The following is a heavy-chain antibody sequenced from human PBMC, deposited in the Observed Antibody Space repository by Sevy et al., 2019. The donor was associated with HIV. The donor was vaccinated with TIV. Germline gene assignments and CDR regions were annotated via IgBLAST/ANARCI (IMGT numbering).Heavy chain of an antibody. J-gene: IGHJ4*02. CDR3: AREDLGGLDY. V-gene: IGHV3-53*01. CDR2: IYSGGST. D-gene: IGHD3-16*01. Sequence: GSLRLSCAASGFTVSSNHMSWVRQAPGKGLEWVSVIYSGGSTNYADSVKGRFTISRDNSKNTLYLQMNSLRDEDTAVYYCAREDLGGLDYWGQGTLVTVSS. CDR1: GFTVSSNH.